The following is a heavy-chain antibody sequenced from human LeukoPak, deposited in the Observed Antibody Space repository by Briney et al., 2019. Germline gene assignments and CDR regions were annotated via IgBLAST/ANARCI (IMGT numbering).Heavy chain of an antibody. CDR3: ARDSRSGWGNWFDP. Sequence: SETLSLTCTVSGASISSSSYYWAWIRQPPGKGLEWIGNIYYSGSTYYNPSLNSRVTISVDTSKNQFSLKLSSVTAADTAVYYCARDSRSGWGNWFDPWGQGTLVTVSS. V-gene: IGHV4-39*07. D-gene: IGHD6-19*01. CDR2: IYYSGST. J-gene: IGHJ5*02. CDR1: GASISSSSYY.